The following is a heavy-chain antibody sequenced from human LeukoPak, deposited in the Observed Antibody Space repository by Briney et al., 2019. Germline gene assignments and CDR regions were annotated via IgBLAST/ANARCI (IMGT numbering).Heavy chain of an antibody. D-gene: IGHD2-2*02. J-gene: IGHJ4*02. Sequence: PGGSLGLSCAASGFTFSSYGMHWVRQAPGKGLEWVAVIWYDGSNKYYADSAKGRFTISRDNSKNTLYLQMNSLRAEDTAVYYCARGNFIVVVPAAIPGQATHFDYWGQGTLVTVSS. CDR3: ARGNFIVVVPAAIPGQATHFDY. V-gene: IGHV3-33*01. CDR2: IWYDGSNK. CDR1: GFTFSSYG.